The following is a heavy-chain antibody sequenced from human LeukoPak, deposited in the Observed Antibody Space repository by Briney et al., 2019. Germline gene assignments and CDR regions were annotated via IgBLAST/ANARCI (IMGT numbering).Heavy chain of an antibody. V-gene: IGHV3-48*03. CDR2: ISSSAGTI. D-gene: IGHD2-2*01. CDR1: GFTFSTFE. J-gene: IGHJ4*02. CDR3: ARDYAGY. Sequence: TGGSLRLSCAASGFTFSTFEMNWLRQAPGKGLEWVPYISSSAGTIHYADSVKGRFTISRDNAKNSLYLQMDSLRAEDTAVYYCARDYAGYWGQGTLVTVSS.